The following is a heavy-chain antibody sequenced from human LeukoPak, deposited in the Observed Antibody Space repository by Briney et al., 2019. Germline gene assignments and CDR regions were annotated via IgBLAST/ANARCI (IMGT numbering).Heavy chain of an antibody. Sequence: SETLSLTCTVSGGSISSYYWSWIRQPPGKGLEWIGYIYYSGSNNYNPSLKSRVTISVDTSKNQFSLKLSSVTAADTAVYYCARGRPEYYDILTGYWRYYFDYWGQGALVTVSS. D-gene: IGHD3-9*01. J-gene: IGHJ4*02. CDR1: GGSISSYY. V-gene: IGHV4-59*01. CDR3: ARGRPEYYDILTGYWRYYFDY. CDR2: IYYSGSN.